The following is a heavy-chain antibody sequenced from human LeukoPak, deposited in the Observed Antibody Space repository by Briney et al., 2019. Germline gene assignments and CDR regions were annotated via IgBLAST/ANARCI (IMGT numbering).Heavy chain of an antibody. CDR1: GFTFSSYS. Sequence: GGSLRLSCAASGFTFSSYSMNWVRQAPGKGLEWVSYISSSSSTIYYADSVKGRFTISRDSAKNSLYLQMNSLRAEDTAVYYCAGEAAAGIYYYYYYMDVWGKGTTVTVSS. D-gene: IGHD6-13*01. CDR2: ISSSSSTI. CDR3: AGEAAAGIYYYYYYMDV. V-gene: IGHV3-48*04. J-gene: IGHJ6*03.